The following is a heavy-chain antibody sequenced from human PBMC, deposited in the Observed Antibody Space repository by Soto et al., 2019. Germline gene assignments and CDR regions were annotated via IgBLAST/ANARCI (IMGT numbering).Heavy chain of an antibody. Sequence: QVQLQESGPGLLQPSQTLSLTCTVSGASISRDDTYWTWIRQPPGKGLEWIGYIYYTGRTYYNPSLKSRVSISVDASKNQFSVRLSSVTAADTAMYYCARDLDKSNEAFHIWGQGTMVTVSS. J-gene: IGHJ3*02. D-gene: IGHD2-2*03. CDR3: ARDLDKSNEAFHI. CDR1: GASISRDDTY. V-gene: IGHV4-30-4*01. CDR2: IYYTGRT.